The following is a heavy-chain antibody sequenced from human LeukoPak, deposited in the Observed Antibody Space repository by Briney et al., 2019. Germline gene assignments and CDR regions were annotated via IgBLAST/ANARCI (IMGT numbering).Heavy chain of an antibody. D-gene: IGHD4-17*01. CDR2: IGSSSSTI. V-gene: IGHV3-48*04. Sequence: GGSLRLSCAASGFTFSSNNMNWVRQAPGKGLEWVSYIGSSSSTIYYADSVKGRFTISRDNAKNSLYLQMNSLRAEDTAVYYCARGYGDYYMDVWGKGTTVTVSS. CDR1: GFTFSSNN. CDR3: ARGYGDYYMDV. J-gene: IGHJ6*03.